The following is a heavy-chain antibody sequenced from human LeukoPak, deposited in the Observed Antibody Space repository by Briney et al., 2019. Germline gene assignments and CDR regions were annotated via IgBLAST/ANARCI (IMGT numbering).Heavy chain of an antibody. D-gene: IGHD3-3*01. J-gene: IGHJ4*02. CDR3: ARGAWSECTY. CDR1: GYTFTSYG. V-gene: IGHV1-18*01. CDR2: ISGYNGNT. Sequence: ASVKVSCKTSGYTFTSYGISWVRQPPGQGLEGMGWISGYNGNTNYAQKFQGRVTMTTDTSTSTAYTELRSRRSDDTAVYYCARGAWSECTYWGQGTLVTVSS.